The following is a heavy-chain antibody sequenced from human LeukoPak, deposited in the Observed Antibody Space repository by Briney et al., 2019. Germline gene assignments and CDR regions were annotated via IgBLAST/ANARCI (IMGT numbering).Heavy chain of an antibody. CDR1: GFSLTTRGMC. CDR3: AHRRLGSGWYYFDY. CDR2: IYWDDDK. V-gene: IGHV2-5*08. D-gene: IGHD6-19*01. J-gene: IGHJ4*02. Sequence: SGPALVKATQTLTLTCTFSGFSLTTRGMCVSWIRQPPGKALEWLALIYWDDDKRYSPSLKSRLTITKDTSKSQVVLTMTNMDPVDTATYYCAHRRLGSGWYYFDYWGQGTLVTVSS.